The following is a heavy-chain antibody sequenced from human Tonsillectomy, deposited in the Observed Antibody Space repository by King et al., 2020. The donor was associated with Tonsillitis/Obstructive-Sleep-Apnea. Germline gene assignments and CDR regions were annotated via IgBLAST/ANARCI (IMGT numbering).Heavy chain of an antibody. D-gene: IGHD3-3*01. CDR1: GGSISSYY. CDR3: ARQPYVFWSGYYAYYFAY. V-gene: IGHV4-59*08. J-gene: IGHJ4*02. Sequence: QLQESGPGLVKPSETLSLTCTVSGGSISSYYWSWLRQPPGKGLEWIGYIYYSGSTNYNPSLKSRVTISVDTSKNQFSLKLSSVTAADTAVYYCARQPYVFWSGYYAYYFAYWGQGTLVTVSS. CDR2: IYYSGST.